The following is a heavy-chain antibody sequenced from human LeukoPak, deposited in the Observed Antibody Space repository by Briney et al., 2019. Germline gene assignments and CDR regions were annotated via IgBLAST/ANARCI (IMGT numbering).Heavy chain of an antibody. CDR3: ARHSSSWRFDY. V-gene: IGHV4-61*08. CDR1: GGSISSGGYS. CDR2: IYYSGST. D-gene: IGHD6-13*01. Sequence: SETLSLTCAVSGGSISSGGYSWSWIRQPPGKGLEWIGYIYYSGSTNYNPSLKSRVTISVDTSKNQFSLKLSSVTAADTAVYYCARHSSSWRFDYWGQGTLVTVSS. J-gene: IGHJ4*02.